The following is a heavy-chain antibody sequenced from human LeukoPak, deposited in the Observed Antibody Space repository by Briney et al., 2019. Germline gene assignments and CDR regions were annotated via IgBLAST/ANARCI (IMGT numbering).Heavy chain of an antibody. CDR2: IWYDGSNK. CDR1: GFTFSSYG. D-gene: IGHD2-15*01. Sequence: GGSLRLSCAASGFTFSSYGMHWVRQAPGKGLEWVAVIWYDGSNKYYADSVKGRFTISRDNSKNTLYLQMNSLRAEDTAVYYCAKEKADSVVVVAATSYYFDYWGQGTLVTVSS. V-gene: IGHV3-33*06. J-gene: IGHJ4*02. CDR3: AKEKADSVVVVAATSYYFDY.